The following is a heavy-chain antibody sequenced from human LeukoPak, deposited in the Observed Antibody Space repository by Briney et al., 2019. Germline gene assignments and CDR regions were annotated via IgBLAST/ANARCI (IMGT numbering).Heavy chain of an antibody. CDR2: IYHSGST. Sequence: KPSETLSLTCAVSGGSISSSNWWSWVRQPPGKGLEWIGEIYHSGSTYYNPSLKSRVTISVDTSKNQFSLKLSSVTAADTAVYYCARDWFPYYYDSSGYGEAFDYWGQGTLVTVSS. D-gene: IGHD3-22*01. J-gene: IGHJ4*02. V-gene: IGHV4-4*02. CDR1: GGSISSSNW. CDR3: ARDWFPYYYDSSGYGEAFDY.